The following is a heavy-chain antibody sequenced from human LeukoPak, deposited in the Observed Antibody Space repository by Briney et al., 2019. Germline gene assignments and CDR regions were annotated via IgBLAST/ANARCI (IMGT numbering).Heavy chain of an antibody. V-gene: IGHV3-48*04. D-gene: IGHD1-1*01. CDR3: ARDHNYAFDN. Sequence: GGSLRLSCTASGFPFSDYSMNWVRRAPGKGLEWISYIGISSGNTKYADSVKGRFTISADNARNSLYLQMNSLRVEDTAVYYCARDHNYAFDNWGQGTLVSVSS. J-gene: IGHJ4*02. CDR2: IGISSGNT. CDR1: GFPFSDYS.